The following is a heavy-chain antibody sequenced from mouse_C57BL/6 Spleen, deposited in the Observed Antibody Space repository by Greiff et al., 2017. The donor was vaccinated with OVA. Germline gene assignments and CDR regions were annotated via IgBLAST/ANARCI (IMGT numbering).Heavy chain of an antibody. J-gene: IGHJ2*01. CDR3: ARCYYGSSYYFDY. V-gene: IGHV7-3*01. CDR2: IRNKANGYTT. Sequence: EVMLVESGGGLVQPGGSLSLSCAASGFTFTDYYMSWVRQPPGKALEWLGFIRNKANGYTTEYSASVKGRFTISRDNSQSILYLQMNALRAEDSATYYCARCYYGSSYYFDYWGQGTTLTVSS. D-gene: IGHD1-1*01. CDR1: GFTFTDYY.